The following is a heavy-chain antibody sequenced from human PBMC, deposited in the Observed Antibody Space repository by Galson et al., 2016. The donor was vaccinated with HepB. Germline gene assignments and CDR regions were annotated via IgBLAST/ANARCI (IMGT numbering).Heavy chain of an antibody. CDR3: ARETDYNVHSFDY. CDR2: VSGSGGSS. Sequence: SLRLSCAASGFTFSSYAMSWVRQAPGKGLEWVSTVSGSGGSSYYADPVKGRFTISRDNSKNTLYLQMHSLRAEDTAVYFCARETDYNVHSFDYWGQGTLVTGSS. V-gene: IGHV3-23*01. D-gene: IGHD3-10*01. CDR1: GFTFSSYA. J-gene: IGHJ4*02.